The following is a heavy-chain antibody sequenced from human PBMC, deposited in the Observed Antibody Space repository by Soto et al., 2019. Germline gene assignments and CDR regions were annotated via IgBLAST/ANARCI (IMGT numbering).Heavy chain of an antibody. CDR1: GYTIASYA. CDR2: ISAYNGNT. J-gene: IGHJ4*02. V-gene: IGHV1-18*01. CDR3: ARDPPPPDY. Sequence: QVQLVQSGAEVKKRGASVKVSCKASGYTIASYATRWMRQAPGQGLEWMGWISAYNGNTNYAQKLQGRVTMTTDTSTSTAYMELRSLRSDDTAVYYCARDPPPPDYWGQGTLVTVSS.